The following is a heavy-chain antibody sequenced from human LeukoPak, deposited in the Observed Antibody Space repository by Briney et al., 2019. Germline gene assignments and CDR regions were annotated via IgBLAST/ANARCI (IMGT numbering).Heavy chain of an antibody. CDR3: ARRAVGTFDY. D-gene: IGHD6-13*01. Sequence: SETLSLTCTVSGGSISSSSYYWGWIRQPPGKGLEWIGSIYYSGSTYYNPSLKSRVSISIDTSKNQFSLNLSSVTAADTAVYYCARRAVGTFDYWGQGTLVTVSS. CDR2: IYYSGST. J-gene: IGHJ4*02. CDR1: GGSISSSSYY. V-gene: IGHV4-39*01.